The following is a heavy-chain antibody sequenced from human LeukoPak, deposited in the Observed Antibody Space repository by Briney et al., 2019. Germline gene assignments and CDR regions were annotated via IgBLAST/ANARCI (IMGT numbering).Heavy chain of an antibody. CDR3: ARDHFPTLRVGDYYYYGMDV. D-gene: IGHD2-8*02. J-gene: IGHJ6*02. Sequence: PGGSLRLSCAASGFSLSSYWMHWVRQAPGKGLEWVAVISYDGSNKYYADSVKGRFTISRDNSKNTLYLQMNSLRAEDTAVYYCARDHFPTLRVGDYYYYGMDVWGQGTTVTVSS. V-gene: IGHV3-30-3*01. CDR2: ISYDGSNK. CDR1: GFSLSSYW.